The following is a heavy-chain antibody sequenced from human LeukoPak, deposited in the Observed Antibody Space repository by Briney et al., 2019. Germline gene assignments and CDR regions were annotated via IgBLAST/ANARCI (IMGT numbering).Heavy chain of an antibody. D-gene: IGHD3-9*01. CDR2: IKQDGSET. CDR3: ARDIVTGSSLAGLDV. V-gene: IGHV3-7*01. Sequence: PGGSLRLSCAASGFNFSNCWMSWVRQAPGKGPEWVANIKQDGSETYYVDSVKGRFTISRDNSKNSLYLQMNSLSAEDTAVYYCARDIVTGSSLAGLDVWGLGTTVTVSS. CDR1: GFNFSNCW. J-gene: IGHJ6*02.